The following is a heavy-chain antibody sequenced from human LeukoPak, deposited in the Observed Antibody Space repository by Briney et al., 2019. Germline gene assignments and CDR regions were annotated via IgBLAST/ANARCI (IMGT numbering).Heavy chain of an antibody. CDR3: ARLPRGIFGEINYFDY. J-gene: IGHJ4*02. Sequence: ASVKVSCKASGYTFTGYYMHWVRQAPGQGLEWMGWINPNSGGTNYAQKFQGRVTMTRDTSISTAYMELSRLRSDDTAVYYCARLPRGIFGEINYFDYWGQGTLVTVSS. V-gene: IGHV1-2*02. CDR1: GYTFTGYY. D-gene: IGHD2/OR15-2a*01. CDR2: INPNSGGT.